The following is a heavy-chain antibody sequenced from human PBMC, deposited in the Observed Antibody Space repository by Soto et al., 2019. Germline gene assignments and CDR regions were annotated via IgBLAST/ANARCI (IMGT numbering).Heavy chain of an antibody. CDR1: GYTFTSYT. J-gene: IGHJ4*02. CDR2: INPYNSNT. CDR3: PSATSIAVPEGP. V-gene: IGHV1-18*01. Sequence: GASVKVSCKASGYTFTSYTITWVRQAPGQGLEWMGWINPYNSNTNYAQKFQDRVTMTTDTSTSTVYMELRGLRPDDTALYYCPSATSIAVPEGPWGQGTLVTVSP. D-gene: IGHD6-19*01.